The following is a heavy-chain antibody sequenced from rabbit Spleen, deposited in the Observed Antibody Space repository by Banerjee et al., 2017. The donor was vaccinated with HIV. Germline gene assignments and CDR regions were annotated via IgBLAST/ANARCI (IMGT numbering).Heavy chain of an antibody. D-gene: IGHD4-1*01. V-gene: IGHV1S40*01. Sequence: QSLEESGGDLVKPGASLTLTCTASGFSFNSGYDMCWVRQAPGKGLEWIACIYAGSTGSTYYASWVNGRFTISSDNAQSTVDLKMTSLTAADTATYFCARAIVPWLGLTRLDLWGPGTLVTVS. J-gene: IGHJ3*01. CDR3: ARAIVPWLGLTRLDL. CDR1: GFSFNSGYD. CDR2: IYAGSTGST.